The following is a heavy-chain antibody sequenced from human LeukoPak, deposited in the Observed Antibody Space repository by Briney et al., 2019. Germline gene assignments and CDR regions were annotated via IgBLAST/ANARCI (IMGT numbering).Heavy chain of an antibody. V-gene: IGHV4-59*12. J-gene: IGHJ3*02. D-gene: IGHD1-26*01. Sequence: PSETLSLTCTVSGGSISSYYWSWIRQPPGKGLEWIGYIYYSGSTNYNPSLKSRVTISVDTSKNQFSLKLSSVTAADTAVYYCARDCGATDAFDIWGQGTMVTVSS. CDR2: IYYSGST. CDR1: GGSISSYY. CDR3: ARDCGATDAFDI.